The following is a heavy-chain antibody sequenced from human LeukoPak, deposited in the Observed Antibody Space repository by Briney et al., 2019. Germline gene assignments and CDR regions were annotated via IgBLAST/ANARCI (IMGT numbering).Heavy chain of an antibody. CDR3: SRESGAFCPFGY. CDR1: GGSISNTNW. D-gene: IGHD1-26*01. Sequence: PSETLSLTCAVSGGSISNTNWWSWVRRPPGQGLEWIGEVSLAGQTNYNPSLNGRVTMSLDESSDQLSLKLTSVTGADTAIYYCSRESGAFCPFGYWGQGTLVSVPS. V-gene: IGHV4-4*02. CDR2: VSLAGQT. J-gene: IGHJ4*02.